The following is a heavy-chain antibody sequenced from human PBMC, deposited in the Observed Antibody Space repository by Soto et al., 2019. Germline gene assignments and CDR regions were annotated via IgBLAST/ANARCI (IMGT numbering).Heavy chain of an antibody. CDR3: AKMEGMDPWAYSFDY. V-gene: IGHV3-23*01. CDR2: IYGGGNGP. J-gene: IGHJ4*02. D-gene: IGHD2-2*03. CDR1: GFPFSDFA. Sequence: EVQVLESGGGLVQPGGSFELSWAAIGFPFSDFALSWVRQAPGKGLEWVSRIYGGGNGPHYADSVKGRVTISRDNSKNTLYLQMNSLRAEDTAVYYCAKMEGMDPWAYSFDYWGQGTLVTVSS.